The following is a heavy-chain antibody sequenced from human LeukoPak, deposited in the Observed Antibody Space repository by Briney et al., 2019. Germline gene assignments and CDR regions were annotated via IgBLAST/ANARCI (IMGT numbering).Heavy chain of an antibody. CDR3: ARGPVIGGHSSSSAWYFDL. J-gene: IGHJ2*01. V-gene: IGHV1-46*01. CDR2: INPSGGST. CDR1: GYTFTSYC. Sequence: ASVKVSCKASGYTFTSYCMHWVRQAPGQGLEWMGIINPSGGSTGYAQKFQGRVTMTRDTSTSTVYMELSSLRSEDTAVYYCARGPVIGGHSSSSAWYFDLWGRGTLVTVSS. D-gene: IGHD6-6*01.